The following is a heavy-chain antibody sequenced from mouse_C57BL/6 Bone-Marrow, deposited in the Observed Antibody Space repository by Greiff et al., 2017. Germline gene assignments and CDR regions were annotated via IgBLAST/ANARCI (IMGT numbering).Heavy chain of an antibody. CDR2: ISYSGST. Sequence: EVKLVESGPGMVKPSQSLSLTCTVTGYSITSGYDWHWIRHFPGNKLEWMGYISYSGSTNYNPSLKSRISITHDTSKNHFFLKLNSVTTEDTATYYCARGDYDVVYAMDYWGQGTSVTVAS. J-gene: IGHJ4*01. V-gene: IGHV3-1*01. CDR1: GYSITSGYD. D-gene: IGHD2-4*01. CDR3: ARGDYDVVYAMDY.